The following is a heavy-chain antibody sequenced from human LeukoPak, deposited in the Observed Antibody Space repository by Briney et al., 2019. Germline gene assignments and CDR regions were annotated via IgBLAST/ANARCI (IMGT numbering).Heavy chain of an antibody. V-gene: IGHV3-23*01. CDR3: AKGGVNSWHGFDF. Sequence: GGSLRLSCAASGFTFSSYAMSWVRQTPEKGLEWVSTISDGGDHTYYADSVKGRFTISRDSSKNTLYLQMNSLRVDDTAVYYCAKGGVNSWHGFDFWGQGTLVTVS. CDR1: GFTFSSYA. D-gene: IGHD4-11*01. CDR2: ISDGGDHT. J-gene: IGHJ4*02.